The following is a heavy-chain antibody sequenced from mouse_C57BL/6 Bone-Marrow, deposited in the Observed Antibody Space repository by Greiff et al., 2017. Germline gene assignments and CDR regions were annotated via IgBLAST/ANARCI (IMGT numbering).Heavy chain of an antibody. CDR2: IYPGSGST. Sequence: QVQLQQPGAELVKPGASVKMSCKASGYTFTSYWITWVKQRPGQGLEWIGDIYPGSGSTNYNEKFKSKATLTVDTSSSTPYLQLSSLTSEDAAVYYCARYDGYPRAYWGQGTLVTVSA. D-gene: IGHD2-3*01. CDR3: ARYDGYPRAY. CDR1: GYTFTSYW. V-gene: IGHV1-55*01. J-gene: IGHJ3*01.